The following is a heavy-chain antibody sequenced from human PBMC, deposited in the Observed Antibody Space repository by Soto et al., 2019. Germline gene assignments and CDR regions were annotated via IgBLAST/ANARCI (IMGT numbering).Heavy chain of an antibody. D-gene: IGHD6-19*01. CDR2: ISAYNGNT. CDR1: GYTFTSYG. Sequence: QVQLVQSGAEVKKPGASVKVSCKASGYTFTSYGISWVRQAPGQGLEWMGWISAYNGNTNYAQKLQGRVTKTTDTSTSTAERELRSRRSDDTAVYYCARDPHIAVAGSNYYYYGMDVWGQGTTVTVSS. CDR3: ARDPHIAVAGSNYYYYGMDV. V-gene: IGHV1-18*01. J-gene: IGHJ6*02.